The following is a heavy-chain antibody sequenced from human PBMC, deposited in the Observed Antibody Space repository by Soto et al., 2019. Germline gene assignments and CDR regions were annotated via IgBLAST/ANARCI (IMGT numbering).Heavy chain of an antibody. CDR3: AIQGCSGGSCFPPYYYCGMDV. D-gene: IGHD2-15*01. CDR2: IIPIFSTA. V-gene: IGHV1-69*12. Sequence: QVQLVQSGAEVKKPGSSVKVSCKASGGTFSSYAISWVRQAPGQGLEWMGGIIPIFSTANHAQKFQGRVTITADASTNPAYMELSSLRSEDTAVYYCAIQGCSGGSCFPPYYYCGMDVWGQGTTVIVSS. J-gene: IGHJ6*02. CDR1: GGTFSSYA.